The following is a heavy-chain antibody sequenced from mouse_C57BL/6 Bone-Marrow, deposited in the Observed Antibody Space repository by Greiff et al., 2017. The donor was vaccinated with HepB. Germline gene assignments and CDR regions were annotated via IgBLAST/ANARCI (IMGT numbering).Heavy chain of an antibody. CDR2: IDPSDSYT. Sequence: QVQLQQPGAELVMPGASVKLSCKASGYTFTSYWMHWVKQRPGQGLEWIGEIDPSDSYTNYNQKFKGKSTLTVDKSSSTAYMQLSSLTSEDSAVYYCARSELGPYWYFDVWGTGTTVTVSS. V-gene: IGHV1-69*01. CDR1: GYTFTSYW. CDR3: ARSELGPYWYFDV. D-gene: IGHD4-1*01. J-gene: IGHJ1*03.